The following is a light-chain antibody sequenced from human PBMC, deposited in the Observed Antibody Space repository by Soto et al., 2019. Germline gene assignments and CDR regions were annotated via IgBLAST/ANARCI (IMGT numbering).Light chain of an antibody. CDR3: SSYTSSSTEV. Sequence: QSALTQPASVSGSPGQSITISCTGTSSDVGGYNSVSWYQQHPGKAPKLMIYNVSNRPSGVSNRFSGSKSGNTASLTISWLQAEDEADYYCSSYTSSSTEVFGTGTKVTVL. CDR1: SSDVGGYNS. V-gene: IGLV2-14*01. J-gene: IGLJ1*01. CDR2: NVS.